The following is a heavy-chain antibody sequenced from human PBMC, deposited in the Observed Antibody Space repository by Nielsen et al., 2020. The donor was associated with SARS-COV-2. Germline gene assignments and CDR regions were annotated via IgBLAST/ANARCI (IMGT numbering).Heavy chain of an antibody. CDR1: GFTFSSYS. CDR3: ARGNRDGYKSSGFDY. J-gene: IGHJ4*02. Sequence: GESLKISCAASGFTFSSYSMNWVRQAPGKGLEWVSSISSSSSYIYYADSVKGRFIISRDNAKNSLYLQMNSLRAEDTAVYYCARGNRDGYKSSGFDYWGQGTLVTVSS. CDR2: ISSSSSYI. V-gene: IGHV3-21*01. D-gene: IGHD5-24*01.